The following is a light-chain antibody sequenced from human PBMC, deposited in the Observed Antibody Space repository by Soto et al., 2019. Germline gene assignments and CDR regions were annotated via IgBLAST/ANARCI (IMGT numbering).Light chain of an antibody. V-gene: IGLV4-60*02. J-gene: IGLJ3*02. CDR1: SGHSSYI. Sequence: QPVLTQSSSASASLGSSVKLTCTLSSGHSSYIIAWHQQQPGKAPRYLMKLEGSGSYNKGSGVPDRFSGSSSGADRYLTISNPQFEDEADYYCETWDGNTRVFGGGTKLT. CDR3: ETWDGNTRV. CDR2: LEGSGSY.